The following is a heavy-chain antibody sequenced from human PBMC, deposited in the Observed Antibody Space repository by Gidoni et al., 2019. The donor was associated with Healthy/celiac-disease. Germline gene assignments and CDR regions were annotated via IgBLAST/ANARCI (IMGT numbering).Heavy chain of an antibody. Sequence: EVQLLESGGGLVQPGGSLRPSCPASGFPFTDYALSWFRQAPGQGLGWGSAIRGSGGSTYYADSVKGRFTISRDNSKNTLYLQMNSLRAEDTAVYYCAKDQDSYCSGGSCYPFGFDYWGQGTLVTVSS. CDR1: GFPFTDYA. D-gene: IGHD2-15*01. V-gene: IGHV3-23*01. J-gene: IGHJ4*02. CDR3: AKDQDSYCSGGSCYPFGFDY. CDR2: IRGSGGST.